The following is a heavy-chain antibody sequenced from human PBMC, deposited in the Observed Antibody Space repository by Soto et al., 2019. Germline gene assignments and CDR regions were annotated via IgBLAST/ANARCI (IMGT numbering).Heavy chain of an antibody. Sequence: EVQLVESGGGLVQPGGSLRLSCAGSGFTFSSYDMHWGRQAAGKGLEWVSGIGTAGDPYYPDSVKGRFTISRENGKNSLDLQMNSLRAGDTAVYYCARGRDLTWGSRWFFDLWGRGTLVTVSS. CDR2: IGTAGDP. CDR1: GFTFSSYD. V-gene: IGHV3-13*05. CDR3: ARGRDLTWGSRWFFDL. D-gene: IGHD7-27*01. J-gene: IGHJ2*01.